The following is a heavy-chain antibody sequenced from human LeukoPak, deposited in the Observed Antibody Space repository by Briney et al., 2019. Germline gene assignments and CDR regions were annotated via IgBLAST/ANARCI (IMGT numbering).Heavy chain of an antibody. Sequence: GASLQISSKGSGYSFTTYWIVWVRQVPGKGLEWMGIIYPGGSDTRYSPSFQGQVTISADKSANTAHLQWSSLKASDTAMYYCARGGQNNWVYFDYWGQGTLVTVSS. D-gene: IGHD1-20*01. CDR2: IYPGGSDT. CDR1: GYSFTTYW. V-gene: IGHV5-51*01. CDR3: ARGGQNNWVYFDY. J-gene: IGHJ4*02.